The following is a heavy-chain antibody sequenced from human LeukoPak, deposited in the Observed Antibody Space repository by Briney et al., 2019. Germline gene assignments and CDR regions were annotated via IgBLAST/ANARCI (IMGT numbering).Heavy chain of an antibody. CDR2: IKSITDGGTT. CDR3: TTPRGIPN. V-gene: IGHV3-15*01. Sequence: GGSLRLSCEASGFIFNNVWMSWVRQAPGKGLEWVGRIKSITDGGTTDYAAPVRGRFTISRDASTSTLYLQMDSLKTEDTAVYYCTTPRGIPNWGQGTLVTVSS. D-gene: IGHD2-21*01. CDR1: GFIFNNVW. J-gene: IGHJ4*02.